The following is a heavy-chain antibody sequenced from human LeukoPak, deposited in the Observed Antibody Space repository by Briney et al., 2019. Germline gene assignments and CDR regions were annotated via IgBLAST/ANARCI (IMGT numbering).Heavy chain of an antibody. CDR3: ATRRLDDNTHTKGAFDI. D-gene: IGHD1-1*01. V-gene: IGHV1-69*05. CDR1: GGTFSSYT. CDR2: VIPIFGTA. Sequence: SVKVSRKASGGTFSSYTISWVRQAPGQGLEWMGRVIPIFGTANYAQKFQGRVTITTDESTSTASIELSRRRTEDTAVYYCATRRLDDNTHTKGAFDIWGQGTMVTVSS. J-gene: IGHJ3*02.